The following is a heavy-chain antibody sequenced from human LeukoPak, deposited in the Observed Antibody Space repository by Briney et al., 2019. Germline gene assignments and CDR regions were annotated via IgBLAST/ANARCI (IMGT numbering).Heavy chain of an antibody. D-gene: IGHD3-22*01. CDR3: TTVRPGTSGYSY. J-gene: IGHJ4*02. CDR2: VRSKADGGTT. V-gene: IGHV3-15*01. Sequence: TGESLRLSCAASGFTFSSAWMTWVRQAPGKGLEWVGRVRSKADGGTTDYAEPAKGRVTISRDDSKNTVLLQMNSLKTEDTAVYYCTTVRPGTSGYSYWGQGTLVTVSS. CDR1: GFTFSSAW.